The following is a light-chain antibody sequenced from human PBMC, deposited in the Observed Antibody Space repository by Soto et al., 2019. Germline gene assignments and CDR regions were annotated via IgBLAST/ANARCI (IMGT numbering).Light chain of an antibody. CDR3: EQYNNWPPPT. Sequence: EIVMTQSPATLSVSPGERATLSCRASQSVGNSLAWYQQKPGQAPRLLIYGASTSATGIPARFSGSGSGTEFTVNVSSLQSADFAVYYCEQYNNWPPPTFGGGTKVEVK. V-gene: IGKV3-15*01. CDR2: GAS. J-gene: IGKJ4*01. CDR1: QSVGNS.